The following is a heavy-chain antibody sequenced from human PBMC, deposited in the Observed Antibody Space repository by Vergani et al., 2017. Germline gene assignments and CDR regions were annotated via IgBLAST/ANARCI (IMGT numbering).Heavy chain of an antibody. V-gene: IGHV4-61*02. Sequence: QVQLQESGPGLVKPSQTLSLTCTVSGGSISSGSYYWTWIRQPAGKGLEWIGRIYTSGSTNYNPSLKSRVTISVDTSKNQFSLKLSSVTAADTAVYYCARDNWNYANCFDPWGQGTLVTVSS. D-gene: IGHD1-7*01. CDR1: GGSISSGSYY. CDR2: IYTSGST. CDR3: ARDNWNYANCFDP. J-gene: IGHJ5*02.